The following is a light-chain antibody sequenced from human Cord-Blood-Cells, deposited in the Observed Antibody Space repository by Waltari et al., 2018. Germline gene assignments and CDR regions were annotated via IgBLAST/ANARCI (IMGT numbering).Light chain of an antibody. J-gene: IGKJ4*01. CDR3: QQSYRTPPLT. V-gene: IGKV1-39*01. CDR2: AAS. CDR1: QSISSY. Sequence: DIQMTQSPSSLSASVGDRVTITCRASQSISSYLNWYQQKPGKAPNLLIYAASSLQSGVPSSISGSGSCTDFTLTISSLQPEDFATYYCQQSYRTPPLTCGGGTKVEIK.